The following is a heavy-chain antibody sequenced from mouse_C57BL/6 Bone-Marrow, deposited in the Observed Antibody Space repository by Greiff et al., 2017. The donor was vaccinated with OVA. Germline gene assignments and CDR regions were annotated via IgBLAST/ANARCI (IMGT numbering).Heavy chain of an antibody. Sequence: EVQLQESGPGLVKPSQSLSLTCSVTGYSITSGYYWNWIRQFPGNKLEWMGYISYDGSNNYNPSLKNRISITRDTSKNQFFLKLHSVTTEDTATYYCAREGLLLRAMDYWGQGTSVTVSS. D-gene: IGHD1-1*01. J-gene: IGHJ4*01. CDR1: GYSITSGYY. CDR3: AREGLLLRAMDY. V-gene: IGHV3-6*01. CDR2: ISYDGSN.